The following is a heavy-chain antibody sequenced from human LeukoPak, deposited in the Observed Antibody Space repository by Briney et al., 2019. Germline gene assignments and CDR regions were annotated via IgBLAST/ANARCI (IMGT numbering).Heavy chain of an antibody. Sequence: GASVKVSCKASGYTFTSYGISWVRQAPGQGLEWMGWISAYNGNTNYAQKLQGRVTMTTDTSTSTAYMELRSLRSDDTAVYYCARELWFGELSSYYFDYWGQGTLVTVSS. V-gene: IGHV1-18*01. CDR2: ISAYNGNT. CDR1: GYTFTSYG. D-gene: IGHD3-10*01. CDR3: ARELWFGELSSYYFDY. J-gene: IGHJ4*02.